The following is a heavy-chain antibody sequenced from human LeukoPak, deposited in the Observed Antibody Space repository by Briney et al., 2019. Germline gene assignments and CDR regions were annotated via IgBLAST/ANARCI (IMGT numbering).Heavy chain of an antibody. Sequence: SVKVSCTASGGTFSSYAISWVRQAPGQGLEWMGGIIPISGTANYAQKFQGRVTITADESTSTAYMELSSLRSEDTAVYYCAREYCTNGVCYDPDYWGQGTLVTVSS. D-gene: IGHD2-8*01. J-gene: IGHJ4*02. CDR1: GGTFSSYA. V-gene: IGHV1-69*01. CDR2: IIPISGTA. CDR3: AREYCTNGVCYDPDY.